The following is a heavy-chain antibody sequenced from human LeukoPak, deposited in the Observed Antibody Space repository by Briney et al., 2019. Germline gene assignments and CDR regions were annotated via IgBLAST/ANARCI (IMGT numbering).Heavy chain of an antibody. CDR3: ARDRGILQSAFDY. CDR1: GFTFSSYE. Sequence: GGSLRLSCAASGFTFSSYEMNWVRQAPGKGLEWVSSISSSSSYIYYADSVKGRFTISRDNAKNSLYLQMNSLRAEDTAVYYCARDRGILQSAFDYWGQGTLVTVSS. J-gene: IGHJ4*02. CDR2: ISSSSSYI. V-gene: IGHV3-21*01. D-gene: IGHD2-15*01.